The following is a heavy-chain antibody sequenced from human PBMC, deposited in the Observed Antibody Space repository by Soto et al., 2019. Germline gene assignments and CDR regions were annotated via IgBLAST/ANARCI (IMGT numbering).Heavy chain of an antibody. CDR2: ISYDGSNK. V-gene: IGHV3-30-3*01. D-gene: IGHD6-6*01. CDR3: ASPYSSSSPIFDY. CDR1: GFTFSSYA. Sequence: GGSLRLSCAASGFTFSSYAMHWVRQAPGKGLEWVAVISYDGSNKYYADSVKGRFTISRDNSKNTLYLQMNSLRAEDTAVYYCASPYSSSSPIFDYWGQGTLVTVSS. J-gene: IGHJ4*02.